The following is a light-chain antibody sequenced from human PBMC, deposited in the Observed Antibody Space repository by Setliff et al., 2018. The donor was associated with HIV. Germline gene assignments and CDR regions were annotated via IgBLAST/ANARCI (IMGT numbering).Light chain of an antibody. V-gene: IGLV2-14*03. CDR1: GSDVGTSKY. J-gene: IGLJ1*01. Sequence: QSALTQPASVSGSPGQSITIFCTGTGSDVGTSKYVSWYQQHPGKAPKLIIYDVTTRPSGVSNRFSGSKSGNTASLTISGLQAEDEADYYCSIHRSRGYVFGTGTKVTVL. CDR3: SIHRSRGYV. CDR2: DVT.